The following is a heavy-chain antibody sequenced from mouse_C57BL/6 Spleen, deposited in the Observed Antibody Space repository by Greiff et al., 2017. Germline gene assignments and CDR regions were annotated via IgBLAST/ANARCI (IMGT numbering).Heavy chain of an antibody. J-gene: IGHJ3*01. CDR3: TRWGYDYDEGFAY. D-gene: IGHD2-4*01. CDR1: GYTFTDYE. V-gene: IGHV1-15*01. Sequence: VQLQQSGAELVRPGASVTLSCKASGYTFTDYEMHWVKQTPVHGLEWIGAIDPETGGTAYNQKFKGKAILTADKSSSTAYMELRSLTSEDSAVYYCTRWGYDYDEGFAYWGQGTLVTVSA. CDR2: IDPETGGT.